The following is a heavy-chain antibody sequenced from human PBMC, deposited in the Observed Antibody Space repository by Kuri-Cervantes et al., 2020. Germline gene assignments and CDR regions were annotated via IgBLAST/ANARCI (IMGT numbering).Heavy chain of an antibody. D-gene: IGHD6-13*01. CDR2: ISWNSGSI. CDR3: AKDIGEFIAAAGPSFDY. CDR1: GFTFSDYY. Sequence: SLKISCAASGFTFSDYYMSWIRQAPGKGLEWVSGISWNSGSIGFADSVKGRFTISRDNAKNSLYLQMNSLRAEDTALYYCAKDIGEFIAAAGPSFDYWGQGTLVTVSS. J-gene: IGHJ4*02. V-gene: IGHV3-9*01.